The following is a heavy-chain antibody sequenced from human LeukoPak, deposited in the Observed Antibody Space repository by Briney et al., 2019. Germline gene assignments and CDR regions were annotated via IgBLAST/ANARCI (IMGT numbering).Heavy chain of an antibody. Sequence: ASVKVSCKTSGYTFTNFDINWVRQASGHGLEWMGWMNPNSGNTGYAQKFQGRVTITRNTSISTAYMELSSLRSEDTAVYYCARDKNWDLEYWGQGTLVTVSS. CDR1: GYTFTNFD. CDR3: ARDKNWDLEY. D-gene: IGHD7-27*01. J-gene: IGHJ4*02. V-gene: IGHV1-8*03. CDR2: MNPNSGNT.